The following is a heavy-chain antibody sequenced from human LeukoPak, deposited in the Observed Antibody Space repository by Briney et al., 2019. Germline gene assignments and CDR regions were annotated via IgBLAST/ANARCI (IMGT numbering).Heavy chain of an antibody. CDR2: ISAYNGNT. J-gene: IGHJ5*02. CDR1: GYTLTELS. V-gene: IGHV1-2*04. CDR3: ARGSCSSTSCYEDWFDP. D-gene: IGHD2-2*01. Sequence: ASVKVSCKVSGYTLTELSMHWVRQAPGQGLEWMGCISAYNGNTNYAQKFQGWVTMTRDTSISTAYMELSRLRSDDTAVYYCARGSCSSTSCYEDWFDPWGQGTLVTVSS.